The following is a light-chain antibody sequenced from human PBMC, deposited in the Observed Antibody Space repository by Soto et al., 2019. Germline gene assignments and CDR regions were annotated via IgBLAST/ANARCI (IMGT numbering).Light chain of an antibody. CDR2: EGS. J-gene: IGLJ2*01. V-gene: IGLV2-23*01. CDR3: CSYAGSSTFMV. CDR1: SSDVGSYNL. Sequence: QSALTQPASVSGSPGQSITISCTGTSSDVGSYNLVSWYQQHPGKAPKLMIYEGSKRPSGVSNRFSGSKSDNTASLTISGLQAEDEADYYCCSYAGSSTFMVFGGGTKLTVL.